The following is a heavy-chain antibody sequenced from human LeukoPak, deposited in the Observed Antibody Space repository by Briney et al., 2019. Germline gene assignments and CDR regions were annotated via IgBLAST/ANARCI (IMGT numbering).Heavy chain of an antibody. D-gene: IGHD3-3*01. J-gene: IGHJ6*03. CDR1: GGSISSYY. V-gene: IGHV4-59*01. Sequence: SETLSLTCTVSGGSISSYYWSWIRQPPGKGLECIGYIYYSGSTHYNPSLKSRVTISVDTSKNQFSLRLSSVTAADTAVYYCARDGPSGIFGVVIGKYMDVWGKGTTVTVSS. CDR3: ARDGPSGIFGVVIGKYMDV. CDR2: IYYSGST.